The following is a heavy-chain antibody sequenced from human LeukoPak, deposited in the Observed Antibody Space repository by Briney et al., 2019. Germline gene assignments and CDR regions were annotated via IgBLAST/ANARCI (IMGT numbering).Heavy chain of an antibody. Sequence: SETLSLTCAVHGVSFSDNYWNWIRQPPGKGLEWIGEINHSGSTNYNPSLKSRVTISVDTSKNQFSLKLSSVTAADTAVYYCARAAYYDFWSGRAYNWFDPWGQGTLVTVSS. CDR1: GVSFSDNY. D-gene: IGHD3-3*01. CDR3: ARAAYYDFWSGRAYNWFDP. CDR2: INHSGST. V-gene: IGHV4-34*01. J-gene: IGHJ5*02.